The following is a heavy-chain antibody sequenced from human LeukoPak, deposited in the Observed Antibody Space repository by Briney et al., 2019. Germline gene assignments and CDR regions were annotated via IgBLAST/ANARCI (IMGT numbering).Heavy chain of an antibody. J-gene: IGHJ4*02. Sequence: TVKVSCKASGGTFSSYAISWVRQAPGQGLEWMGRIIPIFGSANYAQKFQGRVTITTDESTSTAYMELSSLRSEDTAVYYCASEVHRYCSGGSCYFNDWGQGTLVTVSS. CDR3: ASEVHRYCSGGSCYFND. CDR2: IIPIFGSA. CDR1: GGTFSSYA. V-gene: IGHV1-69*05. D-gene: IGHD2-15*01.